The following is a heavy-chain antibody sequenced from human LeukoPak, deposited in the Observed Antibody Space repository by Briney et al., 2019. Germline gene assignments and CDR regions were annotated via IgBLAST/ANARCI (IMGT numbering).Heavy chain of an antibody. CDR1: GFTLSSYW. CDR3: ARAGDSYGKVSDY. CDR2: IKQDGSEK. V-gene: IGHV3-7*01. D-gene: IGHD5-18*01. Sequence: PGGSLRLSCAASGFTLSSYWMSWVRQAPGKGLEWVANIKQDGSEKYYVDSVKGRFTISRDNAKNSLYLQMNSLRAEDTAVYYCARAGDSYGKVSDYWGQGTLVTVSS. J-gene: IGHJ4*02.